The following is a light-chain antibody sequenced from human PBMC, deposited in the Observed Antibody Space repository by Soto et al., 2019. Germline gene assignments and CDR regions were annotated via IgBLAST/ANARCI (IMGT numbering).Light chain of an antibody. J-gene: IGKJ4*01. Sequence: EIVLTQSPVTLSLSPGERATLSCRASQSINNYLAWYQQKPGQRPRLLIYDASNRATAIPVRFSGSGSGTDFTLTISSLEPEESAVYYCQYRGIWPPGATFGGGTKVEIK. V-gene: IGKV3-11*01. CDR2: DAS. CDR1: QSINNY. CDR3: QYRGIWPPGAT.